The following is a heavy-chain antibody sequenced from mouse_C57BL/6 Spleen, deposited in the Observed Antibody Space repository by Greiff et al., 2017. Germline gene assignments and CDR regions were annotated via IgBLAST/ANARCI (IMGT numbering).Heavy chain of an antibody. Sequence: VQLQQPGAELVRPGSSVKLSCKASGYTFTSYWMDWVKQRPGQGLEWIGNIYPSDSETHYNQKFKDKATLTVDKSSSTAYMQLSSLTSEDSAVYYCARSGDYEDYWGQGTTLTVSS. CDR2: IYPSDSET. CDR1: GYTFTSYW. J-gene: IGHJ2*01. V-gene: IGHV1-61*01. CDR3: ARSGDYEDY. D-gene: IGHD2-4*01.